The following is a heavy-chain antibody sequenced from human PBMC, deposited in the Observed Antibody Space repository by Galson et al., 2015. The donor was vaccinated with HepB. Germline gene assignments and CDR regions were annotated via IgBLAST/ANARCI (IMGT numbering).Heavy chain of an antibody. D-gene: IGHD1-1*01. Sequence: SLRLSCAASGFTFSSYAMSWVRQAPGKGLEWVSGIGSSGRTYYTDSVKGRFTISRDNSKNTVFLRMNSLRAEDTAEYFCAVNMKRGTSDYWGQGTRVSVSS. CDR2: IGSSGRT. V-gene: IGHV3-23*01. CDR3: AVNMKRGTSDY. CDR1: GFTFSSYA. J-gene: IGHJ4*02.